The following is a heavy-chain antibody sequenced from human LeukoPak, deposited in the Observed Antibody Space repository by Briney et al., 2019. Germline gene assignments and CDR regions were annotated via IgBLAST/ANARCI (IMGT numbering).Heavy chain of an antibody. J-gene: IGHJ4*02. CDR2: ISYDGGNK. D-gene: IGHD4-17*01. CDR3: AKDWGGDYGDYAGDF. CDR1: GFNFNYNG. Sequence: QAGRSLRLSCAAYGFNFNYNGMNWVRQAPGKVLEGVAFISYDGGNKYYAESVKGRFTIFRDNSKNTLYLQMNNLRAEDTAVYFCAKDWGGDYGDYAGDFWGQGTLVTVSS. V-gene: IGHV3-30*18.